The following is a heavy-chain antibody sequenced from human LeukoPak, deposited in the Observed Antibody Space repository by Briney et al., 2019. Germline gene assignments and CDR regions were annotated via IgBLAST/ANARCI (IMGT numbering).Heavy chain of an antibody. Sequence: KTSETLSLTCAVYGGSFSGYYWSWIRQPPGKGLECLGFIFHTGTTNYNPSLKSRVTISVDTSKNQFSLKLSSVTAADTAIYYCARTYCSTNACPFDHWGQGTLVTVSS. CDR1: GGSFSGYY. D-gene: IGHD2-2*01. J-gene: IGHJ4*02. CDR2: IFHTGTT. V-gene: IGHV4-59*08. CDR3: ARTYCSTNACPFDH.